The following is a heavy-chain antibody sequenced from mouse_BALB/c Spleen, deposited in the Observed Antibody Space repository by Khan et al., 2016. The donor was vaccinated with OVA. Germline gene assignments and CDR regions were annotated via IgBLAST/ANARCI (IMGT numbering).Heavy chain of an antibody. CDR3: TRLAYYYDSEGFAY. Sequence: EVQLQESGGDLVKPGGSLKLSCAASGFTFSTYGMSWVRQAPDKRLEWVATVSTGGSYTYYPDSVKGRFTISRDNAKHTLYLQMSGLRSEAAAMFYCTRLAYYYDSEGFAYWGQGTLVTVSA. V-gene: IGHV5-6*01. CDR2: VSTGGSYT. J-gene: IGHJ3*01. D-gene: IGHD1-1*01. CDR1: GFTFSTYG.